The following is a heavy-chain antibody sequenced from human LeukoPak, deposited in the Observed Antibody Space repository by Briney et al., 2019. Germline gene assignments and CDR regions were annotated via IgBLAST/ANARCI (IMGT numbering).Heavy chain of an antibody. CDR1: GFTFSSYA. V-gene: IGHV3-23*01. Sequence: PGGSLRLSCAASGFTFSSYAMSWVRQAPGKGLEWVSAISGSGGSTYYADSVKGRFIISRDNSKNTLYLQMNSLRAEDTAVYYCAKDSTVRGVIDYWGQGTLVTVSS. J-gene: IGHJ4*02. CDR2: ISGSGGST. CDR3: AKDSTVRGVIDY. D-gene: IGHD3-10*01.